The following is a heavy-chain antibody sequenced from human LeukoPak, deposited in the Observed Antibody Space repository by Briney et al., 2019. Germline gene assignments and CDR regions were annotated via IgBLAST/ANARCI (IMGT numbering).Heavy chain of an antibody. Sequence: PSETLSLTCTVSGGSISSSSYYWGWIRQPPGKGLEWIGSIYYSGSTYYNPSLESRVTISVDTSKNQFSLKLSSVTAADTAVYYCARHPSAQDYYDSSGYYWGWGQGTLVTVSS. CDR1: GGSISSSSYY. CDR3: ARHPSAQDYYDSSGYYWG. V-gene: IGHV4-39*01. D-gene: IGHD3-22*01. CDR2: IYYSGST. J-gene: IGHJ4*02.